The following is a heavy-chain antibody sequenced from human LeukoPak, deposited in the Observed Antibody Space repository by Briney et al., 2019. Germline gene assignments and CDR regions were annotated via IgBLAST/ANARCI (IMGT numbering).Heavy chain of an antibody. D-gene: IGHD3-3*01. CDR2: ISSSTTYI. Sequence: GGSLRLSCAASGFSFSRYSLSWVRQAPGKGLEWISLISSSTTYIYYADSVKGRFTISRDNAKNSVFLQMTSLRAEDTAVYYCARDRSVAGFLEWFVDYWGQGTLVTVSS. J-gene: IGHJ4*02. CDR1: GFSFSRYS. CDR3: ARDRSVAGFLEWFVDY. V-gene: IGHV3-21*01.